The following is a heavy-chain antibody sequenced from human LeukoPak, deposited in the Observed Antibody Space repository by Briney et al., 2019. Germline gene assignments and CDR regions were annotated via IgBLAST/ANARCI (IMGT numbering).Heavy chain of an antibody. CDR3: ARSGGIAAAGTFDY. J-gene: IGHJ4*02. D-gene: IGHD6-13*01. CDR2: INHSGRT. CDR1: GGSFSGYY. Sequence: PSETLSLTCAVCGGSFSGYYWSWIRQPPGKGVEWIGEINHSGRTNYNPSLKSRVTISVDTSKNQFSLKLSSVTAADTAVYYCARSGGIAAAGTFDYWGQGTLVTVSS. V-gene: IGHV4-34*01.